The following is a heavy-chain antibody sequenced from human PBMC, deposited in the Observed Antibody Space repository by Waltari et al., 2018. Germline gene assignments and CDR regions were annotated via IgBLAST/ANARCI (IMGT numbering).Heavy chain of an antibody. J-gene: IGHJ1*01. D-gene: IGHD1-26*01. CDR1: GYSISSGYG. Sequence: QVQLQESGPGLVKPSETLSLTCAVSGYSISSGYGWGWIRQAPGGGLEWIGQIYGATGSAYYNPSLKSRVTVSKDTSKNQFFLKLTSVTVADTAVYYCSRTAARDSGNSIDYFEFWGQGALVTVSS. V-gene: IGHV4-38-2*01. CDR2: IYGATGSA. CDR3: SRTAARDSGNSIDYFEF.